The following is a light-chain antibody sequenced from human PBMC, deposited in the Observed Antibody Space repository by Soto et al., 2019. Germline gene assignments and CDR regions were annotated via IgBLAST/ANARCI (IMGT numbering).Light chain of an antibody. Sequence: IQITQSPSTLSGSVGDGVTITCRASQTISSWLAWYQQKPGKAPKLLIYKASTLKSGVPSRFSGSGSGTEFTLTIISLQPDDFATYYCQHYNSYSEAFGQGTKVDIK. CDR2: KAS. J-gene: IGKJ1*01. CDR3: QHYNSYSEA. V-gene: IGKV1-5*03. CDR1: QTISSW.